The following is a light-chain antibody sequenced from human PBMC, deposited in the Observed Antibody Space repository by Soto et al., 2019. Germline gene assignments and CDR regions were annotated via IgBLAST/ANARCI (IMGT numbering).Light chain of an antibody. CDR2: GNG. CDR3: QSYDKRLTAYV. J-gene: IGLJ1*01. V-gene: IGLV1-40*01. CDR1: SSSIGAGYE. Sequence: QSVLTQPPPVSGAPGQRVTISCSGTSSSIGAGYEVHWYHQLPGTAPKLVVSGNGNRPSWAPDRLSASKSGTSASLAITGHPAADEGHYYCQSYDKRLTAYVFGTGTKVTVL.